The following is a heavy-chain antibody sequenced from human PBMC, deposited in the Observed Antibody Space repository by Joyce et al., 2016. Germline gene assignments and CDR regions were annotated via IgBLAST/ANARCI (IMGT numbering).Heavy chain of an antibody. J-gene: IGHJ3*02. CDR2: IYGGGNT. CDR3: AKKRAVADAFDI. D-gene: IGHD6-19*01. CDR1: GFPVSNNY. V-gene: IGHV3-53*04. Sequence: DVQLVESGGGLVQPGGSLGLSCAASGFPVSNNYLAGVRQAPGKGLEWVSVIYGGGNTDYADSVKGRFTLSRHNSNNTVYLQMNSLRAEDTAVYYCAKKRAVADAFDIWGQGTMVTVSS.